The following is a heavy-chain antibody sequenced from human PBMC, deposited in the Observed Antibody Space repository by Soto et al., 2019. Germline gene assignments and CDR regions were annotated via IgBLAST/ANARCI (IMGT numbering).Heavy chain of an antibody. CDR2: IYDTGST. V-gene: IGHV4-30-2*01. D-gene: IGHD1-26*01. CDR3: ARTWELIKFDY. CDR1: GGSIRGSSYS. Sequence: QLQLQESGSGLVKPSQTLSLTCAVSGGSIRGSSYSWSWIRQPPGKGLEWIGYIYDTGSTYYNPSLKSRVTISVDPSKNQFSLNVNSVTAADTAVYYCARTWELIKFDYWGQGTRVTVSS. J-gene: IGHJ4*02.